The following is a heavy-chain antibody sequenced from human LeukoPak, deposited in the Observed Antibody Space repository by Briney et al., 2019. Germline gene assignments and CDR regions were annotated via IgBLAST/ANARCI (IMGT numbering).Heavy chain of an antibody. Sequence: ASVKVSCKASGYTFTSYGISWVRQAPGQGLEWMGWISAYNGNTNYAQKLQGRVTMTTDTSTSTAYMELRSLRSDDTAVYYCARGGNNWWTSYYYYGMDVWGQGTTVTVSS. J-gene: IGHJ6*02. CDR2: ISAYNGNT. CDR3: ARGGNNWWTSYYYYGMDV. CDR1: GYTFTSYG. V-gene: IGHV1-18*01. D-gene: IGHD1-20*01.